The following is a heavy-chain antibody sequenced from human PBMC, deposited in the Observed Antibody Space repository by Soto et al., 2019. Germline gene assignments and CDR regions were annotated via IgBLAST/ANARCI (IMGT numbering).Heavy chain of an antibody. D-gene: IGHD3-22*01. J-gene: IGHJ5*02. Sequence: GGSLRLSCAASGFTFSDYYMSWIRQAPGKGLEWVSYISSSGSTTYYADSVKGRFTISRDNAKNSLYLQMNSLRAEDTAVYYCARVVVRPQWFDPWGQGTLVTVSS. V-gene: IGHV3-11*01. CDR2: ISSSGSTT. CDR3: ARVVVRPQWFDP. CDR1: GFTFSDYY.